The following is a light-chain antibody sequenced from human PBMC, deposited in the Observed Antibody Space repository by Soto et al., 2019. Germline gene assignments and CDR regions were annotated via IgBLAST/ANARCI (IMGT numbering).Light chain of an antibody. CDR3: QEANSFPLT. CDR2: DAS. J-gene: IGKJ4*01. V-gene: IGKV1-5*01. CDR1: QSISSW. Sequence: DIQMTQSPSTLSASVGDRVTITFRSSQSISSWLAWYQQKPGKAPKLLIYDASSLESGVPSRFSGSGSGTEFTLTISSLQPDDFATYYCQEANSFPLTVGGGTKVDIK.